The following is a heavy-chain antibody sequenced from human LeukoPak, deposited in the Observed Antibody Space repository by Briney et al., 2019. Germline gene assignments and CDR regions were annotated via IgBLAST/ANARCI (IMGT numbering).Heavy chain of an antibody. J-gene: IGHJ6*03. CDR1: GGSISSGGYS. Sequence: SETLSLTCAVSGGSISSGGYSWSWIRQPPGKGLEWIGYIYHSGSTYYNPSLKSRVTISVDRSKNQFSLKLSSVTAADTAVYYCARDWHYVDVWGKGTTVTVSS. V-gene: IGHV4-30-2*01. CDR3: ARDWHYVDV. CDR2: IYHSGST.